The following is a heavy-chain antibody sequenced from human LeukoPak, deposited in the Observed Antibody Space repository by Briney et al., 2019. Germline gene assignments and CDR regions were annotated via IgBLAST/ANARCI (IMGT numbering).Heavy chain of an antibody. CDR1: GYTFTSYY. V-gene: IGHV1-46*01. CDR3: ARGKTYDSSGYADFDH. J-gene: IGHJ4*02. D-gene: IGHD3-22*01. Sequence: GASVKVSCKASGYTFTSYYMHWVRQAPGQGLEWMGIINPSGGSTSYAQKFRGRVTMTRDMSTSTVYMELSSLRSEDTAVYYCARGKTYDSSGYADFDHWGQGTLVTVSS. CDR2: INPSGGST.